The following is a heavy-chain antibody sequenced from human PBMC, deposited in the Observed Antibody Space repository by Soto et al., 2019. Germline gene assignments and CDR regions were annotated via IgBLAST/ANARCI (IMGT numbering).Heavy chain of an antibody. J-gene: IGHJ6*03. CDR2: IYYSGST. CDR3: ARGTVDTAMVRPRYYYYYMDF. CDR1: GGYLSSYY. V-gene: IGHV4-59*01. Sequence: PSETLSLTYTVSGGYLSSYYGSWVRPNPGKGLEWIGYIYYSGSTNYNPSLKSRVTISVDTSKNQFSLKLSSVTAADTAVYYCARGTVDTAMVRPRYYYYYMDFWGKGTTVTVSS. D-gene: IGHD5-18*01.